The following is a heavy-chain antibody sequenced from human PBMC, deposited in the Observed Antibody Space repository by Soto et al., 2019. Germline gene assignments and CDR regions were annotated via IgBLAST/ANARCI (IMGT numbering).Heavy chain of an antibody. Sequence: QITLKESGPTLVKPTQTLTLTCTFSGFSLSTSGVGVGWIRQPPGKALEWLALIYWDDDKRYSPSLKSRLTITKDTSNNQVVLTMTNMDPVDTATYYCAHSADVAVAGLYYFQHWGQGTLVTVSS. CDR3: AHSADVAVAGLYYFQH. J-gene: IGHJ1*01. CDR2: IYWDDDK. V-gene: IGHV2-5*02. CDR1: GFSLSTSGVG. D-gene: IGHD6-19*01.